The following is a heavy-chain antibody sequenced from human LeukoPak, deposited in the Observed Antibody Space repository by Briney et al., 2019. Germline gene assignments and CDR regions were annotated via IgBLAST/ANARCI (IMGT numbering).Heavy chain of an antibody. CDR2: MNPNSGNT. CDR3: ARASIRYCSSTSCYPY. V-gene: IGHV1-8*01. J-gene: IGHJ4*02. CDR1: GYTFTSYD. D-gene: IGHD2-2*01. Sequence: GASVKVSCKASGYTFTSYDINWVRQATGQGLEWMGWMNPNSGNTGYAQKFQGRVTMTRNTSISTAYMELSSLRSEDTAVYYCARASIRYCSSTSCYPYWGQGTLVTVSS.